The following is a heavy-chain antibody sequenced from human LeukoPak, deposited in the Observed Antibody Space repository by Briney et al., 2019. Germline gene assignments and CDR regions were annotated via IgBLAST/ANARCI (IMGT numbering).Heavy chain of an antibody. V-gene: IGHV3-23*01. CDR3: AKDLLSSSWYHFDY. J-gene: IGHJ4*02. Sequence: PGGSLRLSCAASGFTFSSYAMSWVRQAPGKGLEWGSAISGSGGSTYYADSVKGRFTISRDNSKNTLYLQMNSLRAEDTAVYYCAKDLLSSSWYHFDYWGQGTLVTVSS. CDR2: ISGSGGST. CDR1: GFTFSSYA. D-gene: IGHD6-13*01.